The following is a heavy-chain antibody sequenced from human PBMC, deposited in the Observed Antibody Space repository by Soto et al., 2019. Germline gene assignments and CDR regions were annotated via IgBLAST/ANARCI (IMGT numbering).Heavy chain of an antibody. CDR1: GFTFSSYG. J-gene: IGHJ6*02. CDR2: IWYDGSNK. Sequence: QVQLVESGGGVVQPGRSLRLSCAASGFTFSSYGMHWVRQAPGKGLEWVAVIWYDGSNKYYADSVKGRFTISTDNSKNTLYLQMNSLRAEDTAVYYCARVTGTAAGPTRWYYYYYGMDVWGQGNTVTVSS. CDR3: ARVTGTAAGPTRWYYYYYGMDV. V-gene: IGHV3-33*01. D-gene: IGHD1-20*01.